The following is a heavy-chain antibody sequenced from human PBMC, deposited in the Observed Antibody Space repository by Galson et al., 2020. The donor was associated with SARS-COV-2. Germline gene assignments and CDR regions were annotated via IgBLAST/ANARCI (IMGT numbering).Heavy chain of an antibody. V-gene: IGHV4-61*02. CDR2: IYSSGST. J-gene: IGHJ6*03. CDR1: GGSISSGGYY. Sequence: SETLSLTCTVSGGSISSGGYYWSWLRQPAGKGLEWSGRIYSSGSTNYNPSFKSRVTISVDMSKNQFSLKLSSVTAADTAVYYCGRENFDWLGDYYYYMDVWGKGTTVTISS. CDR3: GRENFDWLGDYYYYMDV. D-gene: IGHD3-9*01.